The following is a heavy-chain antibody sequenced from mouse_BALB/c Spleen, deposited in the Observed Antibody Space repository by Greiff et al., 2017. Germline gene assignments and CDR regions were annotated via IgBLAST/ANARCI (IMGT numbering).Heavy chain of an antibody. Sequence: DVKLVESGGGLVKPGGSLKLSCAASGFTFSSYAMSWVRQTPEKRLEWVATISSGGSYTYYPDSVKGRFTISRDNAKNTLYLQMSSLRSEDTAMYYCARPPDGYYDYWGQGTTLTVSS. V-gene: IGHV5-9-3*01. J-gene: IGHJ2*01. CDR3: ARPPDGYYDY. CDR2: ISSGGSYT. CDR1: GFTFSSYA. D-gene: IGHD2-3*01.